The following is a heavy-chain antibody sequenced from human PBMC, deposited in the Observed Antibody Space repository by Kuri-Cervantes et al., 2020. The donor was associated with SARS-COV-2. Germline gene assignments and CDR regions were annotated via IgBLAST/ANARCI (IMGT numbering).Heavy chain of an antibody. V-gene: IGHV3-74*01. Sequence: GGSLTLSCAASGFTISSYWMHWVRQAPGKGLVWVSRINSGGSSTSYADSVKGRFTISRDNAKNTLYLQMSSLRAEDPAVYYCATQGPIYYYDTLWGQGTLVTVSS. CDR2: INSGGSST. CDR1: GFTISSYW. D-gene: IGHD3-22*01. J-gene: IGHJ4*02. CDR3: ATQGPIYYYDTL.